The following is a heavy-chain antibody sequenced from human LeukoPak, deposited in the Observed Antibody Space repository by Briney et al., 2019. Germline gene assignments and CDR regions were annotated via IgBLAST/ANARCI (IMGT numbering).Heavy chain of an antibody. D-gene: IGHD7-27*01. Sequence: ASVKVSCKTSGYTFTGYFIHWVRQAPGQGLEWVGCIDPNSGGTNYAQKFQGRVTMTRDTSISTAYMELSRLRSDDMAVYYCARDLGYKDVWGKGTTVTVSS. CDR2: IDPNSGGT. CDR3: ARDLGYKDV. CDR1: GYTFTGYF. V-gene: IGHV1-2*02. J-gene: IGHJ6*03.